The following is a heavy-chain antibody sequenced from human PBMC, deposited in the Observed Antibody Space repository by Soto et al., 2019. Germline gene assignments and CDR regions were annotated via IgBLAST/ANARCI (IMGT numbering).Heavy chain of an antibody. Sequence: SESTYITSTVSSGPINIYYLSWTRQTPGKGLEWIGYIYYSGSTNYNPSLKSRVTISVDTSKNQFSLELSSVTAADTAMYYCARHSYGAHDDAFDIWGQGTMVPVSS. CDR2: IYYSGST. D-gene: IGHD5-18*01. J-gene: IGHJ3*02. CDR1: SGPINIYY. V-gene: IGHV4-59*08. CDR3: ARHSYGAHDDAFDI.